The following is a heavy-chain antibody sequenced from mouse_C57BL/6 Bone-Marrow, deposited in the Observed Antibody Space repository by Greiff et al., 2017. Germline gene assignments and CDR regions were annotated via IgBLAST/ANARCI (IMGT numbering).Heavy chain of an antibody. J-gene: IGHJ1*03. V-gene: IGHV1-69*01. D-gene: IGHD2-1*01. CDR1: GYPFTSYW. CDR3: ARLDGNSWYFDV. CDR2: IDPSDSYT. Sequence: QVQLQRPGAELVLPCASVKLSCTASGYPFTSYWMHWVQQRPGQGLEWIGEIDPSDSYTNYNQKFKGKSPLTVDKSSSTAYMQLSSLTSEDSAFYYMARLDGNSWYFDVWSTGTTVTV.